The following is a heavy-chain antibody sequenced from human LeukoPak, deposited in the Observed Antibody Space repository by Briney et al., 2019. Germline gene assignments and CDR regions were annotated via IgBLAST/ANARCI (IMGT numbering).Heavy chain of an antibody. V-gene: IGHV3-74*01. CDR3: ARVHRPQLLALDY. D-gene: IGHD5-18*01. CDR1: GFTLSNYW. CDR2: INSDAIT. Sequence: PGGSLRLSCAASGFTLSNYWMHWVRHAPGKGLVWVSRINSDAITTYADSVKGRFTISRDNAKNSLYLQMNSLRADDTAVYFCARVHRPQLLALDYWGQGTLVTVSS. J-gene: IGHJ4*02.